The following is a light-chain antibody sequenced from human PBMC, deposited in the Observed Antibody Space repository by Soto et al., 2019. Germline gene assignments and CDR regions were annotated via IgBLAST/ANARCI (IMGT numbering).Light chain of an antibody. V-gene: IGKV1-5*01. CDR3: QQYNSYSWT. Sequence: DIQMTQSHSTLSASVGDRVTITCRASQRISSWLAWYQQKPGKAPKLLIYDASSLESGGPSRFSGSGSGTEFTLTISSLQPDDFATYYCQQYNSYSWTFGQGTKVDIK. J-gene: IGKJ1*01. CDR2: DAS. CDR1: QRISSW.